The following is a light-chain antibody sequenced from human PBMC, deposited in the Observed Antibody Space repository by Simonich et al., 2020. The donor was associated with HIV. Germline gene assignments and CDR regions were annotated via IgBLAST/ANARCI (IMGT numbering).Light chain of an antibody. V-gene: IGKV1-5*03. CDR2: KAS. Sequence: DIQMTQSPSTLSASVGDRVTITCRASQSINNWLAWYQQKPGKAPKLLIYKASTLESGVPSTFSGSGSGTEFTLTINSLQAEDVAVYYCQQYYSTPQTFGQGTKVEIK. CDR1: QSINNW. J-gene: IGKJ1*01. CDR3: QQYYSTPQT.